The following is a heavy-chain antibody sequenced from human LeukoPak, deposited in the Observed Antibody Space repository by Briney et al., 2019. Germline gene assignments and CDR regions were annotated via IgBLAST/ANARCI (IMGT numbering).Heavy chain of an antibody. CDR1: GASISSGSYY. Sequence: SETLSLTCTVSGASISSGSYYWGWIRQPPGKGLEWIRSIYYSGNTYYNLSLKSRVTITVDTSKNQISLKLSSVTAADTAVYYCARLWSGYRPPDYWGQGTLVTVSS. D-gene: IGHD3-3*01. J-gene: IGHJ4*02. V-gene: IGHV4-39*01. CDR2: IYYSGNT. CDR3: ARLWSGYRPPDY.